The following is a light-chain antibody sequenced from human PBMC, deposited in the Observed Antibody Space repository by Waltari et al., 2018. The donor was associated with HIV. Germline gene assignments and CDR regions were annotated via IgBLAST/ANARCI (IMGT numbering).Light chain of an antibody. V-gene: IGKV1-39*01. Sequence: DIQMTQSPSSLSASVGDKVTITCRASQTIIAYLNWYQQETSKPPKLLISGASTLQSGVSSRFSGSGSGTDFTLTIANLQPEDFVTYFCQQSYSTPWTFDQGTKLNI. CDR2: GAS. J-gene: IGKJ2*02. CDR3: QQSYSTPWT. CDR1: QTIIAY.